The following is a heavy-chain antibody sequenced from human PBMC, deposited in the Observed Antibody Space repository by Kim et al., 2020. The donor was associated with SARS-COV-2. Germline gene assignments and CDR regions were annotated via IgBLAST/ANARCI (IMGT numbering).Heavy chain of an antibody. Sequence: GASLKISCKGSGYSFTSYWIGWVRQMPGKGLEWMGIIYPGDSDTRYSPSFQGQVTISADKSISTAYLQWSSLQASDTAMYYCARLQPTGYDYVWGIQYYFDYWGQGTLVTVSS. CDR2: IYPGDSDT. CDR3: ARLQPTGYDYVWGIQYYFDY. D-gene: IGHD3-16*01. J-gene: IGHJ4*02. V-gene: IGHV5-51*01. CDR1: GYSFTSYW.